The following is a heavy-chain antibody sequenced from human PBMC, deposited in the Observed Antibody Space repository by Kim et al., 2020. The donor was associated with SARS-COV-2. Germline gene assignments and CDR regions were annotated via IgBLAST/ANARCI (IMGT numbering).Heavy chain of an antibody. CDR2: IYSGDNT. CDR1: GFIVKNNF. J-gene: IGHJ4*02. CDR3: AGGYYLDS. Sequence: GGSLRLSCDASGFIVKNNFMSWVRQAPGKGLEWVSIIYSGDNTYHADSVKGRFTISRDKSKNTVYLQMNSLRDEDTSVYYCAGGYYLDSWGQGILVTVSS. D-gene: IGHD3-10*01. V-gene: IGHV3-66*01.